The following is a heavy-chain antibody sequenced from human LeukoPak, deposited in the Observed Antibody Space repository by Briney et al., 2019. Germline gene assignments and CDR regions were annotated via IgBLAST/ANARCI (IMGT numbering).Heavy chain of an antibody. D-gene: IGHD4-17*01. CDR3: AHGDYPLTY. CDR1: GITVGTNY. CDR2: IYTDGNT. Sequence: PGGPLRLSCAASGITVGTNYWNWVRQPPGKGLEWISLIYTDGNTQYADSVKGRFTFSRDSSKNTLYLQMNSLRAEDTAVYYCAHGDYPLTYWGQGTLVTVSS. J-gene: IGHJ4*02. V-gene: IGHV3-66*01.